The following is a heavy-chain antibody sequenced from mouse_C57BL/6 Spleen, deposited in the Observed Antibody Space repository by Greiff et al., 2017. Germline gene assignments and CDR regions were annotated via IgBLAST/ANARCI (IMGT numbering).Heavy chain of an antibody. CDR1: GYTFTSYW. Sequence: QVQLKEPGAELVKPGASVKVSCKASGYTFTSYWMHWVKQRPGQGLEWIGRIHPSDSDTNYNQKFKGKATLTVDKSSSTAYMQLSSLPSEDSAVYYCAIERETAEGAMDYWGQGTSVTVSS. J-gene: IGHJ4*01. V-gene: IGHV1-74*01. CDR2: IHPSDSDT. CDR3: AIERETAEGAMDY. D-gene: IGHD3-2*02.